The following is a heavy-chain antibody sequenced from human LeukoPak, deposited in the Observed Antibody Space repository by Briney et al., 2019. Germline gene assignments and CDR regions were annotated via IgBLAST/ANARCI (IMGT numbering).Heavy chain of an antibody. Sequence: GGSLRLSCAASGFTFSSYEMNWVRQAPGKGLEWVSYIKGRFTISRDNAKNSLYLQMNSLRAEDTAVYYCATSRYDSSGYYGIIAYWGQGTLVTVSS. CDR2: I. V-gene: IGHV3-48*03. J-gene: IGHJ4*02. CDR1: GFTFSSYE. D-gene: IGHD3-22*01. CDR3: ATSRYDSSGYYGIIAY.